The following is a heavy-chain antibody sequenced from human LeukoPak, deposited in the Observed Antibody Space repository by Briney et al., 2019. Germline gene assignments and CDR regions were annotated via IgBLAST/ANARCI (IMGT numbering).Heavy chain of an antibody. V-gene: IGHV3-23*01. D-gene: IGHD3-10*01. J-gene: IGHJ4*02. CDR2: ISGGTT. Sequence: GGSLRLSCAASGFTISTYGMSWVRQAPGKGLEWVSSISGGTTYYADSVKGRFTISRDNSKNTVSLQMNSLRAENTAVYYCAKSVYHSGNYWGQGTLVTVSS. CDR3: AKSVYHSGNY. CDR1: GFTISTYG.